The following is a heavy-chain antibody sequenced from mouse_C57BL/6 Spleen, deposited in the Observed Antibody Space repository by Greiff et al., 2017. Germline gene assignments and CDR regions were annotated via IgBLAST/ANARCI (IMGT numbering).Heavy chain of an antibody. CDR3: ARALITTVVGGGYYAMDY. V-gene: IGHV5-16*01. D-gene: IGHD1-1*01. CDR1: GFTFSDYY. CDR2: INYDGSST. Sequence: EVQLVESEGGLVQPGSSMKLSCTASGFTFSDYYMAWVRQVPEKGLEWVANINYDGSSTYYLDSLKSRFIISRDNAKNILYLQMSSLKSEDTATYYCARALITTVVGGGYYAMDYWGQGTSVTVSS. J-gene: IGHJ4*01.